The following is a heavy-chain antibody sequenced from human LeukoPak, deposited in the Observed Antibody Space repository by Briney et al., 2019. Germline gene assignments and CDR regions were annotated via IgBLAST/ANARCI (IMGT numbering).Heavy chain of an antibody. CDR1: GYTFTGYY. D-gene: IGHD2-2*01. CDR3: ARANARYCSSTSCLFDY. Sequence: WASVKVSCKASGYTFTGYYMQWVRQGPGQGLGWMALLYPNSGGTYYAQNFYDTITMTRDTSISTAYMELSRLRSDDTAIYYCARANARYCSSTSCLFDYWGQGTLVTVSS. V-gene: IGHV1-2*02. J-gene: IGHJ4*02. CDR2: LYPNSGGT.